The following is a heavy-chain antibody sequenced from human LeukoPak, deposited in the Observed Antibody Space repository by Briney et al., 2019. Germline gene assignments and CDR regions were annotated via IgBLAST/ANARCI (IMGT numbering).Heavy chain of an antibody. CDR1: GFTFSSYS. Sequence: GGSLRLSCAASGFTFSSYSMNWVRQAPGKGLEWVSSISSSSYIYYADSVKGRFTISRDNAKNSLYLQMNSLRAEDTAVYYCAREGYGGYVYYYGMDVWGQGTTVTVSS. J-gene: IGHJ6*02. V-gene: IGHV3-21*01. D-gene: IGHD5-12*01. CDR3: AREGYGGYVYYYGMDV. CDR2: ISSSSYI.